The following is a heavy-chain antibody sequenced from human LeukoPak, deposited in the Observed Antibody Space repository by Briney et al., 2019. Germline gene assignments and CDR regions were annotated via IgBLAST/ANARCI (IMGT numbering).Heavy chain of an antibody. Sequence: ASVKVSCKASGYIFTGYYMHWMRQAPGQGLEWMGWINPNSGGTNYAQKFQGRVTMTRDTFISTVYMDLSRLTSDDTAVYYCARALTRYSTAWYGYWGQGTLVTVSS. CDR3: ARALTRYSTAWYGY. D-gene: IGHD6-19*01. CDR2: INPNSGGT. CDR1: GYIFTGYY. J-gene: IGHJ4*02. V-gene: IGHV1-2*02.